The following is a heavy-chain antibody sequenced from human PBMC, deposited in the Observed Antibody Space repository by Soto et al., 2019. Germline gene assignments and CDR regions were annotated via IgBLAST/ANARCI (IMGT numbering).Heavy chain of an antibody. D-gene: IGHD2-8*02. V-gene: IGHV1-69*06. CDR3: ARRDTGGVLRYLDN. CDR1: GGTLTNFINYP. CDR2: IVPNIGTV. J-gene: IGHJ4*02. Sequence: QMQLVQSGAEVKKPGSSVKVSCKASGGTLTNFINYPINWVRQAPGQGLEWMGGIVPNIGTVQYAQKFQGRGTMTADKSTGTAYMELSSLRSEDTALYDCARRDTGGVLRYLDNWGQGPLVTVSS.